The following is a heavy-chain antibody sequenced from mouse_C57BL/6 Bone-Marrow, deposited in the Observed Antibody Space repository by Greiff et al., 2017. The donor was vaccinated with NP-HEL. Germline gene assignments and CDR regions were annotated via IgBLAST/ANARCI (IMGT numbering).Heavy chain of an antibody. J-gene: IGHJ4*01. CDR1: GYTFTSYG. D-gene: IGHD1-1*01. V-gene: IGHV1-81*01. CDR2: IYPRSGNT. Sequence: QVHVKQSGAELARPGASVKLSCKASGYTFTSYGISWVKQRTGQGLEWIGEIYPRSGNTYYNEKFKGKATLTADKSSSTAYMELRSLTSEDSAVYFCASSNVVATRRDYWGQGTSVTVSS. CDR3: ASSNVVATRRDY.